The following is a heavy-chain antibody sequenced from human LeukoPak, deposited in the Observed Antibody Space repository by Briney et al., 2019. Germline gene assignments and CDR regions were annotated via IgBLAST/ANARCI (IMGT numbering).Heavy chain of an antibody. J-gene: IGHJ3*02. CDR2: ISHDGSNN. CDR3: AGTIVLMVYATEDDAFDI. D-gene: IGHD2-8*01. Sequence: GRSLRLSCAASGFTFSNYGMHWVRQAPGKGLEWVVVISHDGSNNNYADSVKGRFTISRDNSKNTLYLQMNSLRPEDTAVYYCAGTIVLMVYATEDDAFDIWGQGTMVTVSS. V-gene: IGHV3-30*03. CDR1: GFTFSNYG.